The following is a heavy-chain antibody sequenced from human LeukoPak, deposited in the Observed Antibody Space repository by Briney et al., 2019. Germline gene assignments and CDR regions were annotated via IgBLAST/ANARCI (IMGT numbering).Heavy chain of an antibody. D-gene: IGHD2-15*01. CDR1: GGSISSSSYY. CDR2: IYYSGST. V-gene: IGHV4-39*07. Sequence: SETLSLTCTVSGGSISSSSYYWGWIRQPPGKGLEWIGSIYYSGSTYYNPSLKSRVTISVDTSKNQFSLKLSSVTAADTAVYYCARYHGAYCSGGSCRYFDYWGQGTLVTVSS. CDR3: ARYHGAYCSGGSCRYFDY. J-gene: IGHJ4*02.